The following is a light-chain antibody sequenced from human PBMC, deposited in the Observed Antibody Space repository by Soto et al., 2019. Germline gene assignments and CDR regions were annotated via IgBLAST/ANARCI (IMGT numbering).Light chain of an antibody. CDR1: QSVSSS. J-gene: IGKJ4*01. CDR2: DAS. Sequence: EIVLTQSPATLSLSPGERATLSCRASQSVSSSLAWYQQKPGQAPRLLIYDASNRATGIPARFSGSGSGTDFTLTISSLEPEDFAAYYCQQRRNWPLTFGGGTKVEIK. CDR3: QQRRNWPLT. V-gene: IGKV3-11*01.